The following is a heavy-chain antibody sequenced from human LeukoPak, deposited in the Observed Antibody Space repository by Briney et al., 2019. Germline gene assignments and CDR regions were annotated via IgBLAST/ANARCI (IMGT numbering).Heavy chain of an antibody. CDR2: IYYSGST. J-gene: IGHJ5*02. D-gene: IGHD3-22*01. V-gene: IGHV4-59*01. Sequence: SETLSLTCTVSGGSISTYRWSWLRQSPGKGLEWIGYIYYSGSTNYNPSLKSRVTISVDTSKNQFSLELSSVTAADTAVYYCARDLSYYDSSGSRWFDPWGQGTLVTVSS. CDR3: ARDLSYYDSSGSRWFDP. CDR1: GGSISTYR.